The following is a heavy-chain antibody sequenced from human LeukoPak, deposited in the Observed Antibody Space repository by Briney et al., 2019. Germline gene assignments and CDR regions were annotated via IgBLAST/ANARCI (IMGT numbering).Heavy chain of an antibody. V-gene: IGHV3-64D*09. CDR2: ISTNGGST. CDR3: ASGTNYYDSSDPAEYFQH. CDR1: AFTFSSYA. Sequence: GGSLRLSCSASAFTFSSYAMHWVRQAPGKGLQYVSGISTNGGSTYYADSVKGRFSISRDNSKNTLYLQMSSLRAEDTAVYYCASGTNYYDSSDPAEYFQHWGQGTLVTVSS. J-gene: IGHJ1*01. D-gene: IGHD3-22*01.